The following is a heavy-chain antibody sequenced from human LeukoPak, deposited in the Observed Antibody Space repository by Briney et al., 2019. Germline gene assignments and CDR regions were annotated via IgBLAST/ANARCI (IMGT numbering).Heavy chain of an antibody. D-gene: IGHD1-26*01. V-gene: IGHV3-23*01. J-gene: IGHJ3*02. CDR2: ISGSGGST. CDR3: AKDRFYSGSPRAFDM. Sequence: GGSLRLSCAASGFTFSSYAMSWVRQAPGKGLEWVSAISGSGGSTYYADSVKGRFTISRDNSKNTLYLQMNSLRAEDTAVYYCAKDRFYSGSPRAFDMWGRGTMVTVSS. CDR1: GFTFSSYA.